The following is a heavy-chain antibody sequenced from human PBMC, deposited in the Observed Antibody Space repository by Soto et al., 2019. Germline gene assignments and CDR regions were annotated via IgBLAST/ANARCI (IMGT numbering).Heavy chain of an antibody. D-gene: IGHD6-19*01. CDR3: ARHSSGNAFDI. V-gene: IGHV4-39*01. CDR2: IYYSGST. CDR1: GGCISSSSYY. J-gene: IGHJ3*02. Sequence: PSETLALTCTVSGGCISSSSYYWGWIRQPPGKGLEWIGSIYYSGSTYYNPSLKSRVTISVDTSKNQFSLKLSSVTAADTAVYYCARHSSGNAFDIWGQGTMVT.